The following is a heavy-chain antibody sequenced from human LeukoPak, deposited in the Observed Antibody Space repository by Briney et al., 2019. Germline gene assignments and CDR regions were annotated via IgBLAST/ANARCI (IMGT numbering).Heavy chain of an antibody. D-gene: IGHD3-10*01. V-gene: IGHV4-59*01. CDR2: IYYSGST. Sequence: SETLSLTCTVSGGSMSSYYWSWIRQPPGKGLEWIGYIYYSGSTNYNPSLKSRVTISLDTSKIQFSLKLSSVTAADTAVYYCARSELLWFGGVNSGFDYWGQGTLVTVSS. CDR3: ARSELLWFGGVNSGFDY. J-gene: IGHJ4*02. CDR1: GGSMSSYY.